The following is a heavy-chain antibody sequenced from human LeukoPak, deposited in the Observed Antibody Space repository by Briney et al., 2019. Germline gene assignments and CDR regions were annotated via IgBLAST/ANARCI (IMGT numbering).Heavy chain of an antibody. Sequence: GSLRLSCAASGFTFSSYSMDWVRQAPGKGLEWIGSIYYSGSTYYNPSLKSRVTISVDTSKNQFSLKLSSVTAADTAVYYCARHLAGFLHNLYYFDYWGQGTLVTVSS. CDR3: ARHLAGFLHNLYYFDY. D-gene: IGHD6-19*01. V-gene: IGHV4-39*01. CDR1: GFTFSSYS. J-gene: IGHJ4*02. CDR2: IYYSGST.